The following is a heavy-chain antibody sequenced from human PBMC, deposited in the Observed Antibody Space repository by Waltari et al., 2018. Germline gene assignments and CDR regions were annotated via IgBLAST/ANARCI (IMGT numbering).Heavy chain of an antibody. CDR2: INAGNGNT. D-gene: IGHD4-17*01. CDR3: ARGSYGDYVDY. CDR1: GYTFTSYA. Sequence: QVQLVQSGAEVKKPGASVKVSCKASGYTFTSYAMHWVRQAPGQRLEWMGWINAGNGNTGYAQKFQGRVTITRNTSISTAYMELSSLRSEDTAVYYCARGSYGDYVDYWGQGTLVTVSS. V-gene: IGHV1-3*01. J-gene: IGHJ4*02.